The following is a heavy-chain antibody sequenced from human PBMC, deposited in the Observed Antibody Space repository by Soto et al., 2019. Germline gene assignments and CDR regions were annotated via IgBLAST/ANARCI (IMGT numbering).Heavy chain of an antibody. D-gene: IGHD3-9*01. CDR3: ARPQNDILTDSYTNYFDS. CDR1: GYTFTNYG. J-gene: IGHJ4*02. CDR2: ISAYNGNT. Sequence: EASVKVSCKASGYTFTNYGLTWVRQAPGQGPEWVGWISAYNGNTHYAQKLQGRVAMTTDTSTSTAYMELRSLSSDDTAVYYCARPQNDILTDSYTNYFDSWGQGTPVTVSS. V-gene: IGHV1-18*01.